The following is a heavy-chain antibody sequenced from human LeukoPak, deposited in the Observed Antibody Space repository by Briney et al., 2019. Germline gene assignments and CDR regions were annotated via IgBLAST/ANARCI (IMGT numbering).Heavy chain of an antibody. CDR3: ARTMVRGVITSSFDF. CDR1: GYSFTNYW. D-gene: IGHD3-10*01. J-gene: IGHJ4*02. Sequence: HGESLKISCKGSGYSFTNYWITWVRQMPGKGLEWMGRIDPSDSYTNYSPSFQGHVTISADKSISTAYLQWSSLKASDTAMYYCARTMVRGVITSSFDFWGQGTLVTVSS. CDR2: IDPSDSYT. V-gene: IGHV5-10-1*01.